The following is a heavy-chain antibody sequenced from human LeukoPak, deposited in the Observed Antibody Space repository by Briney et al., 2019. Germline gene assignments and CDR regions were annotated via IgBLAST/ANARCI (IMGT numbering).Heavy chain of an antibody. CDR2: IYYSGST. V-gene: IGHV4-59*01. CDR1: GGSISSYY. J-gene: IGHJ6*02. CDR3: ARDARGGVRYFDSSYYYYGMDV. Sequence: SETLSLTCTLSGGSISSYYWSWIRHPPGKGLEWIGYIYYSGSTNYNPSLKSRVTISVETSKNQFSLKLSSVTAADMAVYYCARDARGGVRYFDSSYYYYGMDVWGQGTKVTVSS. D-gene: IGHD3-9*01.